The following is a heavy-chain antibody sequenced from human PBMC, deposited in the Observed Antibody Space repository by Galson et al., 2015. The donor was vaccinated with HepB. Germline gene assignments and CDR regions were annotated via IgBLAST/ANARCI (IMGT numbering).Heavy chain of an antibody. V-gene: IGHV3-74*01. CDR1: GFTFSNYR. CDR3: ARTRGAAAGIFDY. J-gene: IGHJ4*02. D-gene: IGHD6-13*01. Sequence: SLRLSCAASGFTFSNYRMHWVRQAPGKGLVWVSRINSDGTYITYADSVKGRFTISRDNAKNTLYLQMNSPRAEDTALYYCARTRGAAAGIFDYWGQGSLVTVSS. CDR2: INSDGTYI.